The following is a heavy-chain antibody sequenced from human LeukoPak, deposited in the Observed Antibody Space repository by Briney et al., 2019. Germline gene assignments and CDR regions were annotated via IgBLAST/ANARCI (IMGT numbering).Heavy chain of an antibody. Sequence: SQTLSLTCTVSGGSISSGSYYWSWIRQPAGKGLEWIGRIYTSGSTNYNPSLTSRVTISVDTFKNQFSLKLSSVTAADTAVYYCARARGGGSYRGYYFDYWGQGTLVTVPS. V-gene: IGHV4-61*02. D-gene: IGHD1-26*01. CDR1: GGSISSGSYY. CDR2: IYTSGST. J-gene: IGHJ4*02. CDR3: ARARGGGSYRGYYFDY.